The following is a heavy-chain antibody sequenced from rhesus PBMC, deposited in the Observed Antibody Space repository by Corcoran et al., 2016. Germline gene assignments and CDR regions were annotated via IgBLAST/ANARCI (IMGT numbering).Heavy chain of an antibody. CDR2: INGNSGTT. CDR1: GASISSYW. V-gene: IGHV4-80*01. Sequence: QVQLQESGPGLVKPSETLSLTCTVSGASISSYWWSWIRQPPGKGLEWIGEINGNSGTTKYNPSLKGRVTISRDTSKNQFALKLSSVTAADTAVYYWAIDYSGGWSYWGQGVLVTVSS. D-gene: IGHD6-37*01. J-gene: IGHJ4*01. CDR3: AIDYSGGWSY.